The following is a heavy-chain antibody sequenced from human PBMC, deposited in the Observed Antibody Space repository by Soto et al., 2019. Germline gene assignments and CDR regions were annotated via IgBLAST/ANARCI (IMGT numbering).Heavy chain of an antibody. CDR1: GASISSYC. J-gene: IGHJ3*02. D-gene: IGHD2-15*01. Sequence: SETLSLTCTVSGASISSYCCSWIRQPPGKGLEWIGYIYYSGSTNYNPSLKSRVTISVDTSKNQFSLKLSSVTAADTAVYYCARHGYCSRGSCSGPLDIWGHGTMVTVS. CDR3: ARHGYCSRGSCSGPLDI. V-gene: IGHV4-59*08. CDR2: IYYSGST.